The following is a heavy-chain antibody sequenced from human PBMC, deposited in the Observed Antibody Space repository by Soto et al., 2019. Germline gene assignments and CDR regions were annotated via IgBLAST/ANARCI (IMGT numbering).Heavy chain of an antibody. V-gene: IGHV1-69*01. CDR3: ARDRVGASRDGMDV. CDR2: IIPIFGTA. CDR1: GGTFSSYA. J-gene: IGHJ6*02. D-gene: IGHD1-26*01. Sequence: QVQLVQSGAEVKKPGSSVKVSCKASGGTFSSYAISRVRQAPGQGLEWMGGIIPIFGTANYAQKFQGRVTITADESTSTAYMELSSLRSEDTAVYYCARDRVGASRDGMDVWGQGTTVTVSS.